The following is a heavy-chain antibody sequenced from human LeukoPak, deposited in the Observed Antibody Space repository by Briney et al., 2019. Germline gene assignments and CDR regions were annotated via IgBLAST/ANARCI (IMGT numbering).Heavy chain of an antibody. CDR3: ARDQWELLHPPYYFDY. Sequence: GGSLRLSCAASGFTFSSYSMNWVRQAPGKGLEWVSSISSSSSYIYYADSVKGRFTISRDNAKNSLYLQMNSLRAEDTAVYYCARDQWELLHPPYYFDYWGQGTLVTVSS. J-gene: IGHJ4*02. V-gene: IGHV3-21*01. D-gene: IGHD1-26*01. CDR1: GFTFSSYS. CDR2: ISSSSSYI.